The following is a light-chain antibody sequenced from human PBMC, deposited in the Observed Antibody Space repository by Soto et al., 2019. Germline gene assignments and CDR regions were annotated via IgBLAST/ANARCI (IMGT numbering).Light chain of an antibody. J-gene: IGKJ1*01. CDR3: QQYNTWPET. V-gene: IGKV3-15*01. CDR2: TAS. CDR1: QSVRSS. Sequence: EIVVAQSPATLPVSPGERATLSCRASQSVRSSLAWYQQKPGQAPRLLIHTASTRATDIPARFSGSGSGTEFTLTINSLQSEESAVYYCQQYNTWPETVGQGTKVDIK.